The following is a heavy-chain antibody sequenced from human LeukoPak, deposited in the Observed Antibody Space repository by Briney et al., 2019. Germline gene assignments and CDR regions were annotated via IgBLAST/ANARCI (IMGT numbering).Heavy chain of an antibody. J-gene: IGHJ6*04. CDR3: AARSLDV. CDR2: IYYSGST. D-gene: IGHD6-6*01. Sequence: SETLSLTCTVSGGSISSSSYYWGWIRQPPGKGLELIGSIYYSGSTYYNPSLKSRVTISVDTSKNQFSPKLSSVTAADSAVYYCAARSLDVWGKGTPVTVSS. CDR1: GGSISSSSYY. V-gene: IGHV4-39*07.